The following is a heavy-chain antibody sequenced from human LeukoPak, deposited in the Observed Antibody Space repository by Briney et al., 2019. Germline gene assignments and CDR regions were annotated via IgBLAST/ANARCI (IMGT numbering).Heavy chain of an antibody. J-gene: IGHJ4*02. CDR2: LYSDGNT. Sequence: PGGSLRLSCAASGFTLITNDMTCVRQAPGKGLERVSVLYSDGNTKYADSVQGRFTISRDNSKNTLYLEMNSLSPDDTAVYYWARGVEPLAANTLAYWGQGTLVTVSS. V-gene: IGHV3-53*01. CDR1: GFTLITND. D-gene: IGHD1-14*01. CDR3: ARGVEPLAANTLAY.